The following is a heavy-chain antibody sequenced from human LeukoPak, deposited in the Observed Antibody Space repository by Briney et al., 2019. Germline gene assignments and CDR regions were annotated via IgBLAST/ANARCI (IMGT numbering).Heavy chain of an antibody. D-gene: IGHD5-18*01. J-gene: IGHJ6*03. CDR1: GGSISSYY. Sequence: SETLSFTCTVSGGSISSYYWSWIRQPPGKGLEWIGYIYYIGSTNYNPSLKSRVTISVGPSQNQFSLKLTSVTAADTAVYYCARTTEGGYTYGYFYYYYMDVWGKGTTVTISS. V-gene: IGHV4-59*01. CDR2: IYYIGST. CDR3: ARTTEGGYTYGYFYYYYMDV.